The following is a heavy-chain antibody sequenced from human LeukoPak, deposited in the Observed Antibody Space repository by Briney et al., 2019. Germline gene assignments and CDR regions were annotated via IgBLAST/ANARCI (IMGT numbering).Heavy chain of an antibody. J-gene: IGHJ3*02. CDR1: GFTFRSYA. D-gene: IGHD3-16*01. CDR3: AREAAGGSFDI. V-gene: IGHV3-48*01. CDR2: ISSSSSTI. Sequence: TGGSLRLSCAASGFTFRSYAMNWVRQAPGKGLEWVSYISSSSSTIYYADSVKGRFTISRENAKNSLYLQMNSLRAGDTAVYYCAREAAGGSFDIWGQGTMVTVSS.